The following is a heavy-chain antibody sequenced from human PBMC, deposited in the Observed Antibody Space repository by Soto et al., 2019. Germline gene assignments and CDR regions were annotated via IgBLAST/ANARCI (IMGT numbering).Heavy chain of an antibody. CDR2: VYYSGST. Sequence: QVQLQESGPGLVKPSQTLSLTCTVSGGSISSGDYYWSWIRQPPGRGLEWIGYVYYSGSTYYTRSLKSRFTRSVDTSSTQFPLELSSVTAADTAVYYCASERPEGSRLDPWGQGTLVTVSS. CDR1: GGSISSGDYY. D-gene: IGHD6-13*01. CDR3: ASERPEGSRLDP. V-gene: IGHV4-30-4*01. J-gene: IGHJ5*02.